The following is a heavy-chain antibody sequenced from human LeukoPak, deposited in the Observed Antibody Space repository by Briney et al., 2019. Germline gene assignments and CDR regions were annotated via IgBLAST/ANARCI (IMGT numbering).Heavy chain of an antibody. D-gene: IGHD5-12*01. J-gene: IGHJ4*02. Sequence: GGSLRLSCVASGFTFSDHSMNWVRQAPGKGLEWLSYISSSSATIYYADSVKGRFTTSRDNAKNSLYLQMNSLRAEDTAVYYCVGDRWDIALNYWGQGTLVTVSS. V-gene: IGHV3-48*01. CDR2: ISSSSATI. CDR3: VGDRWDIALNY. CDR1: GFTFSDHS.